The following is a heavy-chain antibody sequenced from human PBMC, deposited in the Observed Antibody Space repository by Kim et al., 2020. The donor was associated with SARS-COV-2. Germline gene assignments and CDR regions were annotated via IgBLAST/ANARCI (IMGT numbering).Heavy chain of an antibody. CDR2: IYPGDSDT. Sequence: GESLKISCKGSGYSFTSYWIGWVRQMPGKGLEWMGIIYPGDSDTRYSPSFQGQVTISADKSISTAYLQWSSLKASDTAMYYCARGVGVNYDYYGSGSYLSYYYGMDVWGQGTTVTVSS. V-gene: IGHV5-51*01. CDR3: ARGVGVNYDYYGSGSYLSYYYGMDV. J-gene: IGHJ6*02. D-gene: IGHD3-10*01. CDR1: GYSFTSYW.